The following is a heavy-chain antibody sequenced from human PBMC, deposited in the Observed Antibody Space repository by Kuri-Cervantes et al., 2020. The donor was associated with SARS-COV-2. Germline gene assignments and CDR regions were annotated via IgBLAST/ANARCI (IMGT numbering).Heavy chain of an antibody. D-gene: IGHD2-2*01. CDR2: INHSGST. Sequence: GSLRLSCAVYGGSFSGHYWTWIRQPPGKGLDWIGEINHSGSTNYNPSLKSRVTISVDTSKNQFSLKLSSVTAADTAVYYCARRHCSSISCYLRHNGYFQHWGQGTLVTVSS. CDR3: ARRHCSSISCYLRHNGYFQH. V-gene: IGHV4-34*01. CDR1: GGSFSGHY. J-gene: IGHJ1*01.